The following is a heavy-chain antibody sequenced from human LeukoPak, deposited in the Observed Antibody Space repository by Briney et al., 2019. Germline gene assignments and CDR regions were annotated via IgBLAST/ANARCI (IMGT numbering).Heavy chain of an antibody. CDR2: IYYSGST. V-gene: IGHV4-59*08. CDR3: ARFGSDFWSGYYGSYYFDY. D-gene: IGHD3-3*01. Sequence: PSETLSLTCTVSGGSISSYYWSWIRQPPGKGLEWIGYIYYSGSTNYNPSLKSRVTISVDTSKNQFSLKLSSVTAADTAVYYCARFGSDFWSGYYGSYYFDYWGQGTLVTVSS. J-gene: IGHJ4*02. CDR1: GGSISSYY.